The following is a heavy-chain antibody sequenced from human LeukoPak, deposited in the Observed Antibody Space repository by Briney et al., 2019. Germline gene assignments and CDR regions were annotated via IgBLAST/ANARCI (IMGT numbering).Heavy chain of an antibody. J-gene: IGHJ4*02. D-gene: IGHD1-26*01. CDR1: GFTFSSYG. V-gene: IGHV3-30*02. CDR3: AKEVGLGGFDY. CDR2: IRYDGSNK. Sequence: GGTLRLSCAASGFTFSSYGMSWVRQAPGKGLEWVAFIRYDGSNKYYAESVKSRFTISRDNSKNTLYLQMNSLRLEDTAIYYCAKEVGLGGFDYWGQGTLVTVSS.